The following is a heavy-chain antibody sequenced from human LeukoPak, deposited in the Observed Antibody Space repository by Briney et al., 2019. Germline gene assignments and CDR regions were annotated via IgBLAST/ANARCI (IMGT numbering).Heavy chain of an antibody. CDR3: ARRGYRYGSPPSVDY. J-gene: IGHJ4*02. Sequence: SETLSLTCAVSGYSISSGYYWGWIRQPPGKGLEWIGSIYHSGSTYYNPSLKSRVTISVDTSKNQFSLKLSSVTAADTAVYYCARRGYRYGSPPSVDYWGQGTLVTVSS. CDR2: IYHSGST. V-gene: IGHV4-38-2*01. CDR1: GYSISSGYY. D-gene: IGHD5-18*01.